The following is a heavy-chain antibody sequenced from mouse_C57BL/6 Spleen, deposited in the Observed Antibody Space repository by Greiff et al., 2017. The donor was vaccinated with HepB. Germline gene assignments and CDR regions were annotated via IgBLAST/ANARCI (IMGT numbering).Heavy chain of an antibody. D-gene: IGHD1-1*02. J-gene: IGHJ4*01. Sequence: EVQLQQSGPELVKPGASVKISCKASGYSFTGYYMNWVKQSPEKSLEWIGEINPSTGGTTYNQKFKAKATLTVDKSSSTAYMQLKSLTSEDSAVYYCAREGGMDYWGQGTSVTVSS. CDR1: GYSFTGYY. CDR2: INPSTGGT. V-gene: IGHV1-42*01. CDR3: AREGGMDY.